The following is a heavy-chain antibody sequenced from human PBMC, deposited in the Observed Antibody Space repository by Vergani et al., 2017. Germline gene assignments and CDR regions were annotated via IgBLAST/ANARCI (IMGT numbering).Heavy chain of an antibody. CDR2: IYPGDSDT. Sequence: EVQLVQSGAEVKKPGESLKISCKGSGYSFTSYWIGWVRQMPGKGLEWMGIIYPGDSDTRYSPSFQGQVTISADKSISTAYLQWSSLKASDTAMYYCARRKEEMATTSPVLWDAFDIWGQGTMVTVSS. D-gene: IGHD5-24*01. CDR3: ARRKEEMATTSPVLWDAFDI. V-gene: IGHV5-51*01. J-gene: IGHJ3*02. CDR1: GYSFTSYW.